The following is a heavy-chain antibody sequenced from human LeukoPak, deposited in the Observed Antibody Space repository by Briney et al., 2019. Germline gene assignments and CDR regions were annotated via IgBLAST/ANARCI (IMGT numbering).Heavy chain of an antibody. D-gene: IGHD3-10*01. J-gene: IGHJ4*02. CDR1: GGTFSSYA. Sequence: GASVKVSCKASGGTFSSYAISWVRQAPGQGLEWMGRIIPILGIANYAQKFQGRVTITADKSTSTAYMELSSLRSEDTAVYYCASGSGSPSGNHFGYWGQGTLVTVSS. CDR3: ASGSGSPSGNHFGY. CDR2: IIPILGIA. V-gene: IGHV1-69*04.